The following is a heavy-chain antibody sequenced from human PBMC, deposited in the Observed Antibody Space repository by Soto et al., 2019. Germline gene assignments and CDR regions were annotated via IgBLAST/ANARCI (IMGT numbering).Heavy chain of an antibody. CDR2: IGGEGGST. J-gene: IGHJ6*02. Sequence: GGSLRLSCAASGFTFSNYAMSWVRQAPGKGLEWVSVIGGEGGSTYYADSVRGRFAVSRDNSKNSLYLQMDSLRAEDTAVYYCASTVTTPDYYYYYGMDVWGQGTTVTVSS. D-gene: IGHD4-17*01. CDR1: GFTFSNYA. V-gene: IGHV3-23*01. CDR3: ASTVTTPDYYYYYGMDV.